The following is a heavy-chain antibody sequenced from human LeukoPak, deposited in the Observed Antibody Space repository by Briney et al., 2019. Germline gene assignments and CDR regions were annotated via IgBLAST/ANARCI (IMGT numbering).Heavy chain of an antibody. Sequence: SETLSLTCTVSGGSVSSGSYYWSWIRQPPGKGLEWIGEINHSGSTNYNPSLKSRVTISVDTSKNQFSLKLSSVTAADTAVYYCARGERYCSSTSCYATFDYWGQGTLVTVSS. CDR2: INHSGST. J-gene: IGHJ4*02. CDR1: GGSVSSGSYY. D-gene: IGHD2-2*01. CDR3: ARGERYCSSTSCYATFDY. V-gene: IGHV4-39*07.